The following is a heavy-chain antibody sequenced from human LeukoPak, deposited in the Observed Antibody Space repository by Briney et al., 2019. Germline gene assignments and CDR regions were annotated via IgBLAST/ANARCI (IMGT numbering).Heavy chain of an antibody. Sequence: PGGSLRLSCAASGFTFNNYWMGWVRQAPGKGLEWVSNIKGDGSDKNYVDSVKGRFTISRDNAKNSLYLQMSSLRAADTAVYYCARVMAASVWRSYGSYYYYYYMTSGAKGPRSPSP. CDR1: GFTFNNYW. J-gene: IGHJ6*03. D-gene: IGHD3-16*01. CDR3: ARVMAASVWRSYGSYYYYYYMTS. CDR2: IKGDGSDK. V-gene: IGHV3-7*01.